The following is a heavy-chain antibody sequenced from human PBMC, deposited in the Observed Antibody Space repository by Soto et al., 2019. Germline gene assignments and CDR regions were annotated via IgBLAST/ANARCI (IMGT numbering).Heavy chain of an antibody. CDR2: INHSGST. V-gene: IGHV4-34*01. Sequence: ETLSLTCAVYGGSFSGYYWSWIRQPPGKGLEWIGEINHSGSTNYNPSLKSRVTISVDTSKNQFSLKLSSVTAADTAVYYCARGTSGGYYYGSAPQASYYYYGMDVWGQGTTVTVSS. D-gene: IGHD3-10*01. J-gene: IGHJ6*02. CDR1: GGSFSGYY. CDR3: ARGTSGGYYYGSAPQASYYYYGMDV.